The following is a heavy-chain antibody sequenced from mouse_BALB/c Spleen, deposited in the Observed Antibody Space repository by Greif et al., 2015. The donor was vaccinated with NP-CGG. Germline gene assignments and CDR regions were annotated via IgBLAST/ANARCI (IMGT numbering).Heavy chain of an antibody. Sequence: VQLQQSGAELVRPGASVKLSCKASGYTFTSYWINWVKQRPGQGLEWIGNIYPSDSYTNYNQKFKDKATLTVDKSSSTAYMQHSGPTSEESAVYYCTRSERNYYLDYWGQGPTLTYSA. CDR2: IYPSDSYT. V-gene: IGHV1-69*02. J-gene: IGHJ2*01. CDR3: TRSERNYYLDY. D-gene: IGHD2-1*01. CDR1: GYTFTSYW.